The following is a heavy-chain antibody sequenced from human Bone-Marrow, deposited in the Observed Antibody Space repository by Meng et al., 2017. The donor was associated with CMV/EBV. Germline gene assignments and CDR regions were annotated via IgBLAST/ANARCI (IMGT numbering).Heavy chain of an antibody. CDR1: GGSISSGGYY. D-gene: IGHD3-16*01. CDR2: IYYSGST. J-gene: IGHJ4*02. CDR3: ARVGGLNSFDY. V-gene: IGHV4-31*03. Sequence: CTVSGGSISSGGYYWSWIRQHPGKGLEWIGYIYYSGSTYYNPSLKSRVTISVDTSKNQFSLKLSSVTAADTAVYYCARVGGLNSFDYWGQGTLVTVSS.